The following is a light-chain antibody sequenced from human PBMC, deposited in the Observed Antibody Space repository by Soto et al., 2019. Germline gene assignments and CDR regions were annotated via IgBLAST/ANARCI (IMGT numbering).Light chain of an antibody. Sequence: QSALTQPRSVSGSPGQSVTISCTGTSSDVGGYNYVSWYQQHPGKAPKLMIYDVSKRPSGVPDRFSGSKSGNTASLTISGLQAEDEADYYCCSYAGSYTFVWGAVFGGGTKLTVL. CDR2: DVS. CDR3: CSYAGSYTFVWGAV. CDR1: SSDVGGYNY. V-gene: IGLV2-11*01. J-gene: IGLJ2*01.